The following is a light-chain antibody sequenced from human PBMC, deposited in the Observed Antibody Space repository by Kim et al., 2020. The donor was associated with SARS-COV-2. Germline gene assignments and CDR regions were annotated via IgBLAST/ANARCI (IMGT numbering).Light chain of an antibody. J-gene: IGKJ1*01. CDR3: QQYNNYPGT. Sequence: DIQMTQSPSTLSASVGDRVTITCRASQSISTWLAWYQQKPGKAPNLLIYKASSLESGVPSRFSGSGSGTEFTLTISSLQPDDFATYYCQQYNNYPGTFGQGTKVDIK. V-gene: IGKV1-5*03. CDR2: KAS. CDR1: QSISTW.